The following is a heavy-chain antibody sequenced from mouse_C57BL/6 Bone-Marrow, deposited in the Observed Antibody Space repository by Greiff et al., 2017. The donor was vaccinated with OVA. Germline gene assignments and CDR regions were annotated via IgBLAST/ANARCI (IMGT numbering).Heavy chain of an antibody. Sequence: EVKLMESGEGLVKPGGSLKLSCAASGFTFSSYAMSWVRQTPAKRLEWVAYISSGGDYIYYADTVKGRFTISRDNAMNTLYLQMSSLKSEDTAMYYCTRDWLDYWGQGTTLTVSS. V-gene: IGHV5-9-1*02. CDR2: ISSGGDYI. CDR1: GFTFSSYA. CDR3: TRDWLDY. J-gene: IGHJ2*01.